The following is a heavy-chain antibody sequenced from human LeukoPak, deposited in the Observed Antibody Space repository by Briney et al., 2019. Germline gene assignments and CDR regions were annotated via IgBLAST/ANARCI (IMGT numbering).Heavy chain of an antibody. CDR2: ISSSSSYI. V-gene: IGHV3-21*01. J-gene: IGHJ5*02. D-gene: IGHD2-2*01. CDR1: GFTFSSYS. CDR3: ARAPARYCSSTSCYGFDP. Sequence: AGGSLRLSCAASGFTFSSYSMNWVRQAPGKGLEWVSSISSSSSYIYYADSVKGRFTISRDNAKNSLYLQMNSLRAEDTAVHYCARAPARYCSSTSCYGFDPWGQGTLVTVSS.